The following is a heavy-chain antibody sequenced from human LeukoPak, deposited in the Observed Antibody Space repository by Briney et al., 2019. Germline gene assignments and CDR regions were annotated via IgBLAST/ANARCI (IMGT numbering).Heavy chain of an antibody. D-gene: IGHD4-17*01. V-gene: IGHV1-69*01. Sequence: SVKVSCKASGGTFSSYAISWVRQAPGQGLEWMGGIIPIFGTANYAQKFQGRVTITADESTSTAYMELSSLRSEDTAVYYCARLLNDYGDTSFGYWGQGTLVTVSS. J-gene: IGHJ4*02. CDR3: ARLLNDYGDTSFGY. CDR2: IIPIFGTA. CDR1: GGTFSSYA.